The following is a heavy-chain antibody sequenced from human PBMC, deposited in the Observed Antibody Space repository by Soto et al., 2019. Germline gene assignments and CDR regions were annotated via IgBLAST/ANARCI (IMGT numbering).Heavy chain of an antibody. D-gene: IGHD2-8*01. J-gene: IGHJ6*02. CDR3: ARDPYHVLMVNAPNLYGMDV. CDR2: ISTYNGNT. V-gene: IGHV1-18*01. Sequence: QVQLVQSGAEVKKRGASVKVSCKASGYTVTTYESRWVRQAPGQGLEWMGRISTYNGNTNYPQSLQGRLTMTTGTSTTTAYMELRSLRSDDTAVYYCARDPYHVLMVNAPNLYGMDVWGQGTTVTVSS. CDR1: GYTVTTYE.